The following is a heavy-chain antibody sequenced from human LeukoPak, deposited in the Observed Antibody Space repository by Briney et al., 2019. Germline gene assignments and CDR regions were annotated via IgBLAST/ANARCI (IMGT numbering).Heavy chain of an antibody. CDR3: AREAAYYYDSSGYFDY. D-gene: IGHD3-22*01. Sequence: SETLSLTCTVSGGSISSSSYYWGWIRQPPGQGLEWNGSIYYSGSTYYNPSLKSRVTISVDTSKNQFSLKLSSVTAADTAVYYCAREAAYYYDSSGYFDYWGQGTLVTVSS. CDR1: GGSISSSSYY. CDR2: IYYSGST. J-gene: IGHJ4*02. V-gene: IGHV4-39*07.